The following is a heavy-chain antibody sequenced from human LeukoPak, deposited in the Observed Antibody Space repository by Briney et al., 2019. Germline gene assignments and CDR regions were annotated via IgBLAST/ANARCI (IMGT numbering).Heavy chain of an antibody. CDR2: IYYSGST. V-gene: IGHV4-59*01. CDR1: GGSISSYY. D-gene: IGHD2-8*01. CDR3: GKDTNDAFDI. Sequence: SETLSLTCTVSGGSISSYYWSWIRQPPGKGLEWIGYIYYSGSTNYNPSLKSRVTISVDTSKNQFSLKLSSVTAADTAVYYCGKDTNDAFDIWGQGTMVTVSS. J-gene: IGHJ3*02.